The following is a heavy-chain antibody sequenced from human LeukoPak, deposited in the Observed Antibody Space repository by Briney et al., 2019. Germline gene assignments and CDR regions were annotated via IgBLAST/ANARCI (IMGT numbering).Heavy chain of an antibody. CDR3: ATSGSTSSYGMDV. CDR2: IYHSGST. J-gene: IGHJ6*02. D-gene: IGHD2-2*01. V-gene: IGHV4-4*02. CDR1: GGSISSSNW. Sequence: PSETLSLTCAVSGGSISSSNWWSWVRQPPEKGLEWNGEIYHSGSTNYNPSLKSRVTISVDKSKNQFSLKLSSVTAADTAVYYCATSGSTSSYGMDVWGQGTTVTVSS.